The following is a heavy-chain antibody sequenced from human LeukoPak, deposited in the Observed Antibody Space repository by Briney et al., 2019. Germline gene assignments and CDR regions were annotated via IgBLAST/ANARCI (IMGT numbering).Heavy chain of an antibody. CDR2: IYYSGST. D-gene: IGHD2-2*01. CDR1: GGSISSYY. J-gene: IGHJ5*02. Sequence: SETLSLTCTVSGGSISSYYWSWIRQPPGKGLEWIGYIYYSGSTNYNPSLKSRVTISVDTSKNQFSLKLSSVTAADTAVYYCARPRGYCSSTSCYEEFDPWGQGTLVTVSS. CDR3: ARPRGYCSSTSCYEEFDP. V-gene: IGHV4-59*08.